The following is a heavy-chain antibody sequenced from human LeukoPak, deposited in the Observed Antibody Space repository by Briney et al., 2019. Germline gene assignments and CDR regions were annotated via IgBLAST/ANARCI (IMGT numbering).Heavy chain of an antibody. V-gene: IGHV1-69*13. CDR1: GGTFSSYA. CDR3: ARSRDDILSGYIYYYYMDV. CDR2: IIPIFGTT. D-gene: IGHD3-9*01. Sequence: VASVKVSCKASGGTFSSYAINWVRQAPGQGLEWMGGIIPIFGTTNYAQKFQGRVTITADESTSTAYMEKSSLRSEDTAVYYCARSRDDILSGYIYYYYMDVWGKGTTVTVSS. J-gene: IGHJ6*03.